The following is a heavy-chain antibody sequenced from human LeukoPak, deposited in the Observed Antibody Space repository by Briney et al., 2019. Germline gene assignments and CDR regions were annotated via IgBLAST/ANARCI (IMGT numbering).Heavy chain of an antibody. CDR1: RFTFTNYW. J-gene: IGHJ3*02. V-gene: IGHV3-7*01. CDR3: ARSWTSFDAFDI. CDR2: IKQDGSET. D-gene: IGHD3-16*02. Sequence: GGSLRLSCAASRFTFTNYWMSWVRQAPGKGLEWVANIKQDGSETYYVDSMKGRFTISRDNAKNSLYLQMNSLRAEDTAVYYCARSWTSFDAFDIWGQGTMVTVSS.